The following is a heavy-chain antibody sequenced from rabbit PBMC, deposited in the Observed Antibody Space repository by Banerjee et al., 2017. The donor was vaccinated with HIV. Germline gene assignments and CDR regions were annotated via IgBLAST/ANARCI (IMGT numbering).Heavy chain of an antibody. CDR2: IYIVTGKS. V-gene: IGHV1S45*01. J-gene: IGHJ4*01. D-gene: IGHD5-1*01. Sequence: QEQLVESGGGLVKPQGSLTLTCKASGVSLNDKDEMCWVRQAPGKGLEWIACIYIVTGKSVYAGWAKGRFTMSRTSSPTVTLQMPSLTAADPAIYFCARDLVAVIGWNFGLWGPGTLVTVS. CDR3: ARDLVAVIGWNFGL. CDR1: GVSLNDKDE.